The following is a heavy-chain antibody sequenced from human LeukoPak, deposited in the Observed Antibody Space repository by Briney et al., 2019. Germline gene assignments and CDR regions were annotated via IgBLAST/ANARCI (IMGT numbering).Heavy chain of an antibody. D-gene: IGHD3-22*01. V-gene: IGHV1-46*01. CDR3: ASLFSSGPLGGP. CDR2: INPSGGST. J-gene: IGHJ5*02. CDR1: GFTFSSYG. Sequence: GGSLRLSCAASGFTFSSYGMHWVRQAPGQGLEWMGIINPSGGSTSYAQKFQGRVTMTRDTSTSTVYMELSSLRSEDTAVYYCASLFSSGPLGGPWGQGTLVTVSS.